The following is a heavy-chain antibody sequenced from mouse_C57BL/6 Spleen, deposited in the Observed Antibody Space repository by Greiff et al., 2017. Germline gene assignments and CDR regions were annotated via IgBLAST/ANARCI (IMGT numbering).Heavy chain of an antibody. CDR3: ARHGKGDYYYGSSYPYFDY. CDR2: FYPGSGSI. D-gene: IGHD1-1*01. Sequence: QVQLQQSGAELVKPGASVKLSCKASGYTFTEYTIHWVKQRSGQGLEWIGWFYPGSGSIKYNEKFKDKATLTADKSSSTVYMELSRLTSEDSAVYFCARHGKGDYYYGSSYPYFDYWGKGTTLTVSS. V-gene: IGHV1-62-2*01. CDR1: GYTFTEYT. J-gene: IGHJ2*01.